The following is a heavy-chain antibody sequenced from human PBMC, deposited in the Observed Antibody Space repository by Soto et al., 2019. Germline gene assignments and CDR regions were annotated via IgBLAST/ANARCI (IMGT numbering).Heavy chain of an antibody. J-gene: IGHJ6*03. Sequence: SETLSLTCAVYGGSFSGYYWSWIRQPPGKGLEWIGEINHSGSTNYNPSLKSRVTISVDTSKNQFSLKLSSVTAADTAVYYCARGWKGIPPGSLYYYYMDVWGKGTTVTVSS. CDR3: ARGWKGIPPGSLYYYYMDV. V-gene: IGHV4-34*01. D-gene: IGHD1-1*01. CDR1: GGSFSGYY. CDR2: INHSGST.